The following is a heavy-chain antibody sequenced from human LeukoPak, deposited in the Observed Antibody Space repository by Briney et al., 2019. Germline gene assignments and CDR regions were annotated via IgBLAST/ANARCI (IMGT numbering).Heavy chain of an antibody. CDR2: ISGHSGNT. CDR3: ARDGSGVWFDY. V-gene: IGHV1-18*01. Sequence: ASVKVSCKASGYIFSNYGITWVRQAPGHGLEWMGWISGHSGNTNYAQKFQDRATMTTDTSTSTAYMELRSLRFDDTAVYYCARDGSGVWFDYWGQGTLVTVSS. D-gene: IGHD3-10*01. J-gene: IGHJ4*02. CDR1: GYIFSNYG.